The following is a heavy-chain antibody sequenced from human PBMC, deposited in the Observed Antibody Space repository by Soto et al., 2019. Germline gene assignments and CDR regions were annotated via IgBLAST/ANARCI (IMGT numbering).Heavy chain of an antibody. CDR1: GGSISGYY. CDR2: IYYSGST. Sequence: SETLSLTCTVSGGSISGYYWSWIRQPPGKGLEWIGYIYYSGSTNYSPSLKSRVTMSVDTSENQFSLRLSSVTAADTAVYYCARDSGYGDPFDYWGQGTLVTVSS. V-gene: IGHV4-59*01. J-gene: IGHJ4*02. D-gene: IGHD4-17*01. CDR3: ARDSGYGDPFDY.